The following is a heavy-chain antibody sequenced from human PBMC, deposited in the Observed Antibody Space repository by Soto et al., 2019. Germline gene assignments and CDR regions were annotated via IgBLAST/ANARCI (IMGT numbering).Heavy chain of an antibody. CDR2: INHSGST. CDR1: GGSFSGYY. Sequence: SETLSLTCAVYGGSFSGYYWSWIRQPPGKGLEWIGEINHSGSTNYNPSLKSRVTISVDTSKNQFSLKLSSVTAADTAVYYCASQSIAAAGTSFDPWGQGTLVTVSS. D-gene: IGHD6-13*01. CDR3: ASQSIAAAGTSFDP. V-gene: IGHV4-34*01. J-gene: IGHJ5*02.